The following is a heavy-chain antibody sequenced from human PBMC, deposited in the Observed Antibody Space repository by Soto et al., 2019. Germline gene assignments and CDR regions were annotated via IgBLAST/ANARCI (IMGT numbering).Heavy chain of an antibody. CDR2: IIHSGST. CDR1: SGSFSAFY. D-gene: IGHD6-13*01. CDR3: ARGRARQLVRGGDRYYYGMDV. Sequence: SETLSLTCTVYSGSFSAFYWGWIRQPPGKGLEWIGEIIHSGSTNYNPSLKSRVTISVDTSNNQFSLKLSSVTAADTAVYYCARGRARQLVRGGDRYYYGMDVWGQGTTVTVSS. V-gene: IGHV4-34*01. J-gene: IGHJ6*02.